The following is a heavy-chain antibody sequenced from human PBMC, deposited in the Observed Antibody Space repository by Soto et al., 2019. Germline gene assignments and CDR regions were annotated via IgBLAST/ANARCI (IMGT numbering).Heavy chain of an antibody. V-gene: IGHV3-23*01. D-gene: IGHD6-13*01. CDR2: ISGSGGST. J-gene: IGHJ4*02. Sequence: PGGSLRLSCEVSGFSVTANYMSWVRQAPEKGLEWVSAISGSGGSTYYADSVKGRFTISRDNSKNTLYLQMNSLRAEDTAVYYCAKDQGSSWYEIDYWGQGTLVTVSS. CDR3: AKDQGSSWYEIDY. CDR1: GFSVTANY.